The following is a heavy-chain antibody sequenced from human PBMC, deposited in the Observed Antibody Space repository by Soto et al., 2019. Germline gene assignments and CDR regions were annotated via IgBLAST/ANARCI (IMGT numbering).Heavy chain of an antibody. CDR1: GFTFSSYG. D-gene: IGHD2-15*01. CDR2: IWYDGSNK. V-gene: IGHV3-33*01. CDR3: AREYCSGGSCFDY. Sequence: QVQLVESGGGVVQPGRSLRLSCAASGFTFSSYGMHWVRQAPGKGLEWVAVIWYDGSNKYYADSVKGRFTISRDNSKNTLYLQMNSLRAEDTAVYYCAREYCSGGSCFDYWGQGTLVTVSS. J-gene: IGHJ4*02.